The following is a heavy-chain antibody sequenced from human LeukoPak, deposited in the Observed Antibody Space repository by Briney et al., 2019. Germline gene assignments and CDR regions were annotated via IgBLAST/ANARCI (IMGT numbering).Heavy chain of an antibody. Sequence: GGSLRLSCAASGFTFDDYAMHWVRQAPGKGLEWVSGISWNSGSIGYADSVKGRFTISRDNSKNTLYLQMNSLRAEDTAVYYCAKDGYMDVWGKGTTVTVSS. CDR2: ISWNSGSI. J-gene: IGHJ6*03. CDR1: GFTFDDYA. CDR3: AKDGYMDV. V-gene: IGHV3-9*01.